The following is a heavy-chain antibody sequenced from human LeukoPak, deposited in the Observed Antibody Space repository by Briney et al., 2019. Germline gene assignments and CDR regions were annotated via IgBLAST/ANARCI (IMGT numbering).Heavy chain of an antibody. Sequence: GASVKVSCKASGYTFTSYYMHWVRQAPGQGLEWMGIVNPSGGSTSYAQKFQGRVTMTRDTSTSTVYMELSSLRSEDTAVYYCARRSYYYDSSGYPDYWFVPWGQGTLVTVSS. V-gene: IGHV1-46*01. J-gene: IGHJ5*02. CDR2: VNPSGGST. CDR3: ARRSYYYDSSGYPDYWFVP. CDR1: GYTFTSYY. D-gene: IGHD3-22*01.